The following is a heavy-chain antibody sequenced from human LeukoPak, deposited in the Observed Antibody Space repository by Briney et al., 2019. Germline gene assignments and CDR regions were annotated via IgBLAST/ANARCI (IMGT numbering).Heavy chain of an antibody. V-gene: IGHV4-59*13. D-gene: IGHD3-22*01. CDR3: ARHHYDSTHDAFDI. J-gene: IGHJ3*02. Sequence: SETLSLTCTVSSDSISNYYWSWIRQPPGKGLEWFAYIYYTGSANYNPSLKSRVTISVDTSKNQFSLKLDSVTAADTAVYYCARHHYDSTHDAFDIWGQGTMVTVSS. CDR2: IYYTGSA. CDR1: SDSISNYY.